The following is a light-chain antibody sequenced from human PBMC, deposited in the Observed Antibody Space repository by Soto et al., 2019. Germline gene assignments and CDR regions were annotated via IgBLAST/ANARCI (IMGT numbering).Light chain of an antibody. CDR3: SSHTSSRTYV. CDR2: EVT. V-gene: IGLV2-14*01. J-gene: IGLJ1*01. Sequence: QSVLTQPASVSGSPGQSITISCTGISSDIGGYNSVSWYQQHPGKAPKLMIYEVTNRPSGVSNRFSGSESGNTASLTISGLQAEDEADYYCSSHTSSRTYVFGTGTKVTV. CDR1: SSDIGGYNS.